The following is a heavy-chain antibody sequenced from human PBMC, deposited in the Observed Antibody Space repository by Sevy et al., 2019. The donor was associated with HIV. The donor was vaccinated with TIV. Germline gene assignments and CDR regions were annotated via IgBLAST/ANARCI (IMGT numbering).Heavy chain of an antibody. V-gene: IGHV3-23*01. CDR3: AREGCTKPHDY. J-gene: IGHJ4*02. D-gene: IGHD2-8*01. CDR1: GFTFSKYS. CDR2: LSFGCGEI. Sequence: GGSLRLSCAASGFTFSKYSMRWVRQPPGKGLEWVSTLSFGCGEINYADSVKGPFTISRDNSKSSVYLQMNNLRPEDRAEYYCAREGCTKPHDYWGQGTLVTVSS.